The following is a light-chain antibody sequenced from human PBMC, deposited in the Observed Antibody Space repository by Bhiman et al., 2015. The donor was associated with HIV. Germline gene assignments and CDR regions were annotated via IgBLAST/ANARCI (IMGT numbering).Light chain of an antibody. V-gene: IGLV2-23*02. CDR1: SSDVGGYNY. Sequence: QSALTQPPSASGSPGQSITISCTGTSSDVGGYNYVSWYQQHPGKVPKLMIYDVTQRPSGVSNRFSGAKSGNTASLTISGLQAEDEGDYYCCSYAGSTTYVVFGGGTQLTVV. CDR2: DVT. J-gene: IGLJ2*01. CDR3: CSYAGSTTYVV.